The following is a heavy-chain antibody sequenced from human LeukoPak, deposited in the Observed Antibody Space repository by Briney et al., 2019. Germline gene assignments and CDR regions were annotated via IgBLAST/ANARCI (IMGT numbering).Heavy chain of an antibody. Sequence: GASVNVSCKASGYTFTAYYMHWVRQAPGQGLEWMGWINPNSGGTVYAQNFQGRVTMTRDTSISTAYMELNRLRSDETAVYYCARGPAGIQGGGRDWFDPWGQGTLVTVSS. CDR2: INPNSGGT. D-gene: IGHD2-2*02. CDR1: GYTFTAYY. CDR3: ARGPAGIQGGGRDWFDP. V-gene: IGHV1-2*02. J-gene: IGHJ5*02.